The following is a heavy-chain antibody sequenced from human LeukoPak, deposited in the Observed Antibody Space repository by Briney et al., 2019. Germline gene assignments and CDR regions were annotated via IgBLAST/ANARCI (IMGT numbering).Heavy chain of an antibody. CDR3: ARSDYSNSFDY. D-gene: IGHD4-11*01. CDR1: GYTFTSYD. Sequence: ASVKVSCTASGYTFTSYDINWVRQAPGQGLEWMGIINPSGGSTSYAQKFQGRVTMTRDTSTSTVYMELSSLRSEDTAVYYCARSDYSNSFDYWGQGTLVTVSS. J-gene: IGHJ4*02. V-gene: IGHV1-46*01. CDR2: INPSGGST.